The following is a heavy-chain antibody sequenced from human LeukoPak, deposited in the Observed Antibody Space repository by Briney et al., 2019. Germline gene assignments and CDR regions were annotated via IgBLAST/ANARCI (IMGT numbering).Heavy chain of an antibody. CDR2: ISYDGSNK. D-gene: IGHD3-22*01. CDR1: GFTFSSYA. J-gene: IGHJ5*02. CDR3: GRELDSSVYYPRGGGHNWFDP. V-gene: IGHV3-30-3*01. Sequence: SGGSLRLSCAASGFTFSSYAMHWVRQAPGKGLEWVAVISYDGSNKYYADSVKGRFTISRDNSKNTLYLQMNSLRAEDTAVYYCGRELDSSVYYPRGGGHNWFDPWGQGTLATVSS.